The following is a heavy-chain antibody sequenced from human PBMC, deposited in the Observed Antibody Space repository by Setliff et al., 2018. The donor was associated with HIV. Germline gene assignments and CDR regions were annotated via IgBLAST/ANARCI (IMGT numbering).Heavy chain of an antibody. CDR3: AGGIEYRSNAYVAEYFDL. CDR2: IIPVVDAG. J-gene: IGHJ4*02. D-gene: IGHD6-6*01. V-gene: IGHV1-69*06. Sequence: SVKVSCKASGGALSNYAFSWVRQAPGQGLQWMGGIIPVVDAGTYVQSFQGRVTITADKSTSTINLELTGLRSDDTAVYYCAGGIEYRSNAYVAEYFDLWGQGTLVTVSS. CDR1: GGALSNYA.